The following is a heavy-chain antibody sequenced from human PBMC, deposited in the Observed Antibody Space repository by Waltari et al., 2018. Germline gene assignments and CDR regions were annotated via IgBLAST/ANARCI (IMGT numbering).Heavy chain of an antibody. V-gene: IGHV3-23*01. J-gene: IGHJ4*02. CDR2: ICGSGGGT. CDR1: GFTFDSYA. D-gene: IGHD2-15*01. CDR3: ARGGSGGSCYSGLVY. Sequence: EVQLLESGGGLVQPGGSLRLSCAASGFTFDSYAMNWVRQAPGRGLEWVSAICGSGGGTYYADSVKGRFTISRDNSKNTLYLQMNSLRAEDTAVYYCARGGSGGSCYSGLVYWGQGTLVTVSS.